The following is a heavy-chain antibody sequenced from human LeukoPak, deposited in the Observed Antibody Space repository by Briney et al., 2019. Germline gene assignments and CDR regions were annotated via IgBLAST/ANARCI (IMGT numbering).Heavy chain of an antibody. V-gene: IGHV4-39*02. CDR3: ARDLYDSSGSDDY. D-gene: IGHD3-22*01. Sequence: SETLSLTCTVSGGSISSSSYYWGWIRQPPGKGLEWIGSIYYSGSTYYNPSLKSLVTISVDTSKNQFSLKLSSVTAADTAVYYCARDLYDSSGSDDYWGQGTLVTVSS. J-gene: IGHJ4*02. CDR2: IYYSGST. CDR1: GGSISSSSYY.